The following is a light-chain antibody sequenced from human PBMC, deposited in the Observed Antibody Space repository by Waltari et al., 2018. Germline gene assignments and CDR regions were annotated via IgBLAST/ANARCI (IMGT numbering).Light chain of an antibody. V-gene: IGLV3-9*01. Sequence: SYELTQPLSVSVAPGQTATITCGGNNIGGKSVHWYQQKPGQAPVLVIYRDTNRPSGIPDRFSGSNSGNTATLTINGAQVGDEADYYCQVRDSNTAVFGGGTHLTVL. CDR3: QVRDSNTAV. CDR2: RDT. J-gene: IGLJ7*01. CDR1: NIGGKS.